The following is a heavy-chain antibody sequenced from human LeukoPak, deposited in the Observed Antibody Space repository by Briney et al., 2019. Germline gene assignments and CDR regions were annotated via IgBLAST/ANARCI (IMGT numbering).Heavy chain of an antibody. CDR1: GGSLSRYY. CDR2: IYYSGST. Sequence: PSETLSLTCTVAGGSLSRYYWSWVRQPPGKGLEWIGYIYYSGSTNYNPSLKSRVTISVDTSKNQFSLKLSSVTAADTAVYYCARDQRRAWFDPWGQGTLVTVSS. CDR3: ARDQRRAWFDP. V-gene: IGHV4-59*01. J-gene: IGHJ5*02.